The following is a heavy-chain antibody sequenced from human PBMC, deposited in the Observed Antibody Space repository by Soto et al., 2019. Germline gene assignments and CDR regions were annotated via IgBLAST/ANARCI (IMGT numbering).Heavy chain of an antibody. V-gene: IGHV4-39*01. J-gene: IGHJ4*02. CDR2: IYYSGST. D-gene: IGHD2-2*01. CDR3: ARHNAAATHSPFAH. Sequence: SETLSLTCTVSGGSISSSSSYWGWIRQPPGQGLEWIGSIYYSGSTYYNPSLKSRVTISVDTSKNQFSLNLSSVTAADTAVYFCARHNAAATHSPFAHWGQGTLVTVSS. CDR1: GGSISSSSSY.